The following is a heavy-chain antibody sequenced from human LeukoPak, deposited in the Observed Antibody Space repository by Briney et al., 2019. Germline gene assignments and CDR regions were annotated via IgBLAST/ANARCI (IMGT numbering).Heavy chain of an antibody. Sequence: SETLSLTCTVSGVSISSYYWSWIRQPPGKGLEWIGYIYTSGSTNYNPSLKSRVTISVDTSKNQFSLKLSSATAADTAVYYCARLSSSGGSCYSTDYYMDVWGKGTTVTVSS. D-gene: IGHD2-15*01. CDR2: IYTSGST. J-gene: IGHJ6*03. V-gene: IGHV4-4*09. CDR1: GVSISSYY. CDR3: ARLSSSGGSCYSTDYYMDV.